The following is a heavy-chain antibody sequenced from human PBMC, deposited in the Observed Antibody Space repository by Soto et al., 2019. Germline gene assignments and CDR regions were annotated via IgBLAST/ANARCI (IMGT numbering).Heavy chain of an antibody. CDR2: ISAYNGNT. V-gene: IGHV1-18*01. CDR1: GYSFTSSG. CDR3: ARVLAVARIDY. J-gene: IGHJ4*02. D-gene: IGHD6-19*01. Sequence: QVQLVQSGAEVKKPGASVTVSCKASGYSFTSSGINWVRQAPGQGLEWMGWISAYNGNTKFAQKLQGRVTMTTDTSTGRDNVQLRSLRSDDTVVYYCARVLAVARIDYGGQGTLVTVAS.